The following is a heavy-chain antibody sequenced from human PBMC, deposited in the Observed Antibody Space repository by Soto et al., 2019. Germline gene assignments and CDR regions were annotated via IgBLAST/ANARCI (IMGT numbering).Heavy chain of an antibody. CDR3: ARTQSSYGSGYYFDY. J-gene: IGHJ4*02. Sequence: PSETLSLTCTVSGGSINSGGYYWSWIRQHPGKGLEWIGYIYYSGSTYSNPSLKSQVTISVDTSKNQFSLKLSSATAADTAVYYCARTQSSYGSGYYFDYWGQGTLVTVSS. V-gene: IGHV4-31*01. CDR1: GGSINSGGYY. CDR2: IYYSGST. D-gene: IGHD3-10*01.